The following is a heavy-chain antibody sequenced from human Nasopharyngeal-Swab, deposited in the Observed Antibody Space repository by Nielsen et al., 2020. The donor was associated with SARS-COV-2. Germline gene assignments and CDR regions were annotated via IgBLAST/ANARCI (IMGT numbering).Heavy chain of an antibody. CDR1: GFPFSGSA. CDR2: IRSKANSYAT. CDR3: TRRRGDILTGLNWFDP. Sequence: GSLKISCAASGFPFSGSAMHWVRQASGKGLEWVGRIRSKANSYATAYAASVKGRFTISRDDSKNTAYLQMNSLKTEDTAVYYCTRRRGDILTGLNWFDPWGQGTLVTVSS. V-gene: IGHV3-73*01. J-gene: IGHJ5*02. D-gene: IGHD3-9*01.